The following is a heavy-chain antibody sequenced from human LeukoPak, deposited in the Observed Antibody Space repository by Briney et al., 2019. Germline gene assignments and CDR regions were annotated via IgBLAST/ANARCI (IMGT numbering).Heavy chain of an antibody. J-gene: IGHJ6*02. CDR1: GGTFNSYA. D-gene: IGHD6-19*01. Sequence: GASVKVSCKASGGTFNSYAINWVRQAPGQGLEWMGRIIPILGIANYAQKFQGRVTITADKSTSTAYMELSSLRSEDTAVYYCARAAAVAVYYYYGMDAWGQGTTVTVSS. V-gene: IGHV1-69*04. CDR3: ARAAAVAVYYYYGMDA. CDR2: IIPILGIA.